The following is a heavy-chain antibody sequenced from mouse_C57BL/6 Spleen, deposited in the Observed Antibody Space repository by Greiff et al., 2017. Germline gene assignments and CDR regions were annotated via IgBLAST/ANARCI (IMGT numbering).Heavy chain of an antibody. CDR2: IDPSDSET. Sequence: QVQLQQPGAELVRPGSSVKLSCKASGYTFTSYWMHWVKQRPIQGLEWIGNIDPSDSETHYNQKFKDKATLTVDKSSSTAYMQLSSLTSEDSAVYYCARKVYDYGGYFDYWGQGTTLTVSS. CDR1: GYTFTSYW. J-gene: IGHJ2*01. D-gene: IGHD2-4*01. V-gene: IGHV1-52*01. CDR3: ARKVYDYGGYFDY.